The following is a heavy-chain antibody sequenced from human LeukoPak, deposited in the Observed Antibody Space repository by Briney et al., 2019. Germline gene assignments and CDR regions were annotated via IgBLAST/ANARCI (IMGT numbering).Heavy chain of an antibody. CDR2: IYYTGST. J-gene: IGHJ4*02. CDR1: GVSISSYH. V-gene: IGHV4-59*08. Sequence: SETLSLTCTVSGVSISSYHWSWIRQPPGKGLEWVGYIYYTGSTNYNPSLKSRVTLSVDASKNQFSLRLNSVTAADTAIYYCTRGTVTVNYFDHWGQGALVTVSS. D-gene: IGHD4-17*01. CDR3: TRGTVTVNYFDH.